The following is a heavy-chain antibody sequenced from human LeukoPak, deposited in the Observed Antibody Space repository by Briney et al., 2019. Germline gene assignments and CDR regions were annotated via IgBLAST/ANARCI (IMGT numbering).Heavy chain of an antibody. CDR2: ISGSGGST. J-gene: IGHJ6*03. D-gene: IGHD3-3*01. Sequence: PGGSLRLSCAASGFTFSSYAMSWVRQAPGKGLEWVSAISGSGGSTYYADSVKGRFTISRDNSKNTLYLQMNSLRAEGTVVYYCAKIEWHRWPYYYYYMDVWGKGTTVTVSS. V-gene: IGHV3-23*01. CDR3: AKIEWHRWPYYYYYMDV. CDR1: GFTFSSYA.